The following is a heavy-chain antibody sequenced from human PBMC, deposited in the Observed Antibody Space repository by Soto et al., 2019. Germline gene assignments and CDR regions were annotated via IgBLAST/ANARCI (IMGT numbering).Heavy chain of an antibody. CDR2: IYPGGSDT. D-gene: IGHD3-3*01. J-gene: IGHJ4*02. Sequence: GEALKISCKGSGYSFTSYWIGWVRQMPGKGLEWMGIIYPGGSDTRYSPSFQGQVTISADKSISTAYLQWSSLKASDTAMYYCARVKVLEWLPRYFDYWGQGTLVTVSS. V-gene: IGHV5-51*01. CDR3: ARVKVLEWLPRYFDY. CDR1: GYSFTSYW.